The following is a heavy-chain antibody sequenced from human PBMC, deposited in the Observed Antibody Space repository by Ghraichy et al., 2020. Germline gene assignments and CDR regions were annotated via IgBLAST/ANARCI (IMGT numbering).Heavy chain of an antibody. Sequence: GGSLRLSCAVSGFTFSTYNMNWVRQAPGKGLEWIAFISKVRSNTFYADSVKGRFTITRDNAKSSVFLQMNSLRDEDTAVYYCVRKWDSGVRDWFAPLGQGTLVTFS. J-gene: IGHJ5*02. V-gene: IGHV3-48*02. D-gene: IGHD2-15*01. CDR3: VRKWDSGVRDWFAP. CDR2: ISKVRSNT. CDR1: GFTFSTYN.